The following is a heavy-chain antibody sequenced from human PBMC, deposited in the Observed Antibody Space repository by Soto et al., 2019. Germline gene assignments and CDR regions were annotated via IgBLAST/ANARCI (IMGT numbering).Heavy chain of an antibody. CDR3: ANEMAQSDFWSGYYTHSRNYYYYYYMDV. CDR1: GFTFSSYA. Sequence: GGSLRLSCAASGFTFSSYAMSWVRQAPGKGLEWVSAISGSGGSTYYADSVKGRFTISRDNSKNTLYLQMNSLRDEDTAVYYCANEMAQSDFWSGYYTHSRNYYYYYYMDVWGKGTTVTVSS. V-gene: IGHV3-23*01. J-gene: IGHJ6*03. CDR2: ISGSGGST. D-gene: IGHD3-3*01.